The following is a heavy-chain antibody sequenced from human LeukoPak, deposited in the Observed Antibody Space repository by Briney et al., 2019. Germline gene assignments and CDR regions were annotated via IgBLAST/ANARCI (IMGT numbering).Heavy chain of an antibody. CDR3: AKGVPSDY. CDR2: MNPNSGNT. D-gene: IGHD2-2*01. J-gene: IGHJ4*02. CDR1: GYTFTSYD. V-gene: IGHV1-8*01. Sequence: ASVKVSCKASGYTFTSYDINWVRQATGQGLEWMGWMNPNSGNTGYAQNFQGRVTMTRNTSISTAYMDLSSLRSDDTAIYYCAKGVPSDYWGQGTLVTVSS.